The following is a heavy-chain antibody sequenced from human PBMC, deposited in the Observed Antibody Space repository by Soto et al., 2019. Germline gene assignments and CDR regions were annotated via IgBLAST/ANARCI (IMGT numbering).Heavy chain of an antibody. J-gene: IGHJ4*02. Sequence: PSETLSLTCSVSGASRNNWYCSWIRQAPGKGLEYVGWVYYNGSTNXNPSLKSRLSISLDTSKNQISLKLDSVTAADTAVYSCVRSGHTFGGVVWGQGILVTVSS. CDR3: VRSGHTFGGVV. CDR1: GASRNNWY. CDR2: VYYNGST. D-gene: IGHD3-16*01. V-gene: IGHV4-59*01.